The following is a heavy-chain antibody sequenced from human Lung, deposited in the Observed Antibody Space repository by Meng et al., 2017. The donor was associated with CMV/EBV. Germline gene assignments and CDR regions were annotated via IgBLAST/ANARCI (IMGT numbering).Heavy chain of an antibody. Sequence: GGSLRLXCAASDFTVSSNYMSWVRQAPGKGLEWVSLIYSGGTTYYADSVKGRFTISRDNSKNTLYLQMNSLRAEDTAVYYCTRVFGSGSQRYGGYYGMDVWGQGXTVTFSS. CDR2: IYSGGTT. J-gene: IGHJ6*02. CDR3: TRVFGSGSQRYGGYYGMDV. CDR1: DFTVSSNY. V-gene: IGHV3-53*01. D-gene: IGHD3-10*01.